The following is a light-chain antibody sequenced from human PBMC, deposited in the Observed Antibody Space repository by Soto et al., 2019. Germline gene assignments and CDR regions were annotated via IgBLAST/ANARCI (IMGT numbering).Light chain of an antibody. CDR3: QQYNNWPLT. CDR2: GAS. J-gene: IGKJ4*01. CDR1: QSVSRN. Sequence: EVVMTQSPATLSVSPGERVTLSCRASQSVSRNLAWYQQKAGQAPGLLIYGASTRATGIPARFSGGGSGTEFTLTISSLQSEDFAIYYCQQYNNWPLTFGGGTMVEIK. V-gene: IGKV3-15*01.